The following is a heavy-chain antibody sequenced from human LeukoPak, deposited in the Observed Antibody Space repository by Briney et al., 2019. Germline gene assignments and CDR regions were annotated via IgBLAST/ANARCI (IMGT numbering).Heavy chain of an antibody. V-gene: IGHV1-18*01. D-gene: IGHD3-22*01. CDR2: ISAYNGNT. Sequence: ASVKVSCKASGYTFTSYGISWVRQAPGQGLEWMGWISAYNGNTNYAQKLQGRVTMTTDTSTSTAYMELTSLRSDDTAVYYCAIEGCDSSGYLGRGVCYWGQGTLVTVSS. CDR1: GYTFTSYG. J-gene: IGHJ4*02. CDR3: AIEGCDSSGYLGRGVCY.